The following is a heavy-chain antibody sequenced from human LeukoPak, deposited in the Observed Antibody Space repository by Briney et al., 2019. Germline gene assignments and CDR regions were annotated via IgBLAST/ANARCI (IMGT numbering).Heavy chain of an antibody. V-gene: IGHV4-39*07. CDR2: IYSSGST. CDR1: GGSISNSDYY. J-gene: IGHJ4*02. CDR3: ARDVEMATLKGQNY. Sequence: SETLSLTCTVSGGSISNSDYYWGWIRQPPGKGLEWIGCIYSSGSTHYNPSLNSRVTISVDTSKNQFSLKLNSVTAADTAVYYCARDVEMATLKGQNYWGQGTLVTVSS. D-gene: IGHD5-24*01.